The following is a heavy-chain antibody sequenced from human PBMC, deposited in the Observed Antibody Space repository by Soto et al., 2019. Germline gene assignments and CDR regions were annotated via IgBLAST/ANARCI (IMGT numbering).Heavy chain of an antibody. CDR2: ISKDGMNK. V-gene: IGHV3-30*04. CDR3: ARDMYSSDYFVKWFEP. CDR1: GFSFSSYA. J-gene: IGHJ5*02. Sequence: QVRLVESGGGVVQPGRSLRLSCTASGFSFSSYAMYWFRQPPGKGLEWVAVISKDGMNKNYADSVKGRVTVSRDNANYSLDLQLNSLRGEDTAMYYCARDMYSSDYFVKWFEPWGQGTLVTVYS. D-gene: IGHD6-19*01.